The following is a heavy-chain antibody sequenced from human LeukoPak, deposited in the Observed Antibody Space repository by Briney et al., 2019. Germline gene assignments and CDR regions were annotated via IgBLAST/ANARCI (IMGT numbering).Heavy chain of an antibody. CDR1: GSTFSSYS. V-gene: IGHV3-21*04. CDR2: ISSSSYI. J-gene: IGHJ4*02. D-gene: IGHD1-1*01. Sequence: PGGSLRLSCAASGSTFSSYSMNWVRQAPGKGLEWVSSISSSSYIYYADSVKGRFTISRDNAKNSLYLQMNSLRAEDTAVYYCAKRGAWKGYFDYWGQGTLVTVSS. CDR3: AKRGAWKGYFDY.